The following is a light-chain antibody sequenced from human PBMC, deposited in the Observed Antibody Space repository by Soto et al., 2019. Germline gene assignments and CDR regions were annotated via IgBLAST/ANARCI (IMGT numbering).Light chain of an antibody. J-gene: IGKJ2*01. CDR2: KAS. V-gene: IGKV1-5*03. CDR1: QSISSW. Sequence: DIQMTQSPSTLSASVGDRVTITCRASQSISSWLAWYQQKPGKAPKVLIYKASSFESGVPPRFSGSGSGTEFTLTIRSLQPADFATDYCRQYNSYPYTCGQGTKLEIK. CDR3: RQYNSYPYT.